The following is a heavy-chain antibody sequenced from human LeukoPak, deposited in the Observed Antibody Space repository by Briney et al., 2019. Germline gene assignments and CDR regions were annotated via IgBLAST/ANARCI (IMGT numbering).Heavy chain of an antibody. CDR3: ARSCYDSSGCHDAFDI. D-gene: IGHD3-22*01. Sequence: GGSLRLSCAASGFTFSSYAMHWVRQAPGKGLEWVAYIKQDGSEKYYVDSVKGRFTISRDNAKNSLYLQMNSLRAEDTAVYYCARSCYDSSGCHDAFDIWGQGTMVTVSS. CDR1: GFTFSSYA. J-gene: IGHJ3*02. V-gene: IGHV3-7*01. CDR2: IKQDGSEK.